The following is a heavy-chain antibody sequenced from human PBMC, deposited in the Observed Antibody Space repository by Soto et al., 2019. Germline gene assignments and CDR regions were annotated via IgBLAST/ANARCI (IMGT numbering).Heavy chain of an antibody. CDR3: AHRVLRTVFGLVTTTAIYFDF. CDR2: IYWDDDK. J-gene: IGHJ4*02. D-gene: IGHD3-3*01. V-gene: IGHV2-5*02. Sequence: QITLNESGPTQVKPRQTLTLTCTFSGFSLTTSGVGVGWIRQSPGKAPEWLALIYWDDDKRYSPYLNSRLTITKDTSKNQVVLTMADLDPADTATYYCAHRVLRTVFGLVTTTAIYFDFWGQGTPVAVSS. CDR1: GFSLTTSGVG.